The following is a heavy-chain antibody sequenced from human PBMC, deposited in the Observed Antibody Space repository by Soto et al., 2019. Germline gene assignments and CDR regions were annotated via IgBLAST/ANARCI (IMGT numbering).Heavy chain of an antibody. V-gene: IGHV4-34*01. CDR2: INHSGST. D-gene: IGHD3-10*01. CDR1: GGSFSGYY. CDR3: ARGADRGPKDNWFDP. J-gene: IGHJ5*02. Sequence: PSETLSLTCAVYGGSFSGYYWSWIRQPPGKGLEWIGEINHSGSTNYNPSLKSRVTISVDTSKNQFSLKLSSVTAADTAVYYCARGADRGPKDNWFDPWGQGTLVTVSS.